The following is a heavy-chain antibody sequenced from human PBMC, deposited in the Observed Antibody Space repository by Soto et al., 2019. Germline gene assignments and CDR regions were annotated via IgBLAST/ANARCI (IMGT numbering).Heavy chain of an antibody. J-gene: IGHJ6*03. CDR3: ARHEGRSYGDSHYYYYMDV. Sequence: SETLSLTCTVSGGSISSSSYYWGWIRQPPGEGLEWIGSIYYSGSTYYNPSLKSRVTITVDTSKNQCSLKLSSVTAADTAVYYCARHEGRSYGDSHYYYYMDVWGKGTTVTVSS. D-gene: IGHD4-17*01. CDR2: IYYSGST. V-gene: IGHV4-39*01. CDR1: GGSISSSSYY.